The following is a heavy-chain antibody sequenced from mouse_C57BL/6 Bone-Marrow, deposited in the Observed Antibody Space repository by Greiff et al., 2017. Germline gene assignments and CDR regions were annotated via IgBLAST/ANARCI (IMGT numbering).Heavy chain of an antibody. D-gene: IGHD2-2*01. Sequence: QVQLKQSGPGLVQPSQSLSITCTVSGFSLTSYGVHWVRQSPGKGLEWLGVIWSGGSTDYNAAFISRLSISKDNSKSQVFFKMNSLQADYTAIDYGARNALRGYGYCDYWGQGTTLTVSS. V-gene: IGHV2-2*01. CDR2: IWSGGST. CDR3: ARNALRGYGYCDY. J-gene: IGHJ2*01. CDR1: GFSLTSYG.